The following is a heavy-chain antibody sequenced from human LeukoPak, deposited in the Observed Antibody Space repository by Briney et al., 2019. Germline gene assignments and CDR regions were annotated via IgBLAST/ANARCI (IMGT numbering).Heavy chain of an antibody. D-gene: IGHD1-26*01. CDR1: GFTFSSYG. Sequence: PGGSLRLSCAASGFTFSSYGMHWVRQAPGKGLEWVAVISYDGSNKYYADSVKGRFTISRDNAKNSLYLQMNSLRADDTAVYYCARNPPRYFNWGQGTLVTVSS. J-gene: IGHJ4*02. V-gene: IGHV3-30*03. CDR3: ARNPPRYFN. CDR2: ISYDGSNK.